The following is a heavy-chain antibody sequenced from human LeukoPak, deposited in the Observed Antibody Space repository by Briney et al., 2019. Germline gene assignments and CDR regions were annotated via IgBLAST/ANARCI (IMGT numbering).Heavy chain of an antibody. J-gene: IGHJ4*02. D-gene: IGHD6-13*01. CDR3: ARGSSSSLFDY. V-gene: IGHV4-59*01. Sequence: SETLSLTCTVSGGSINSYYWSWIRQPPGKGLEWIGYIYYSGSTNYNPSLKSRVTISVDTSKNQFSLKLSSVTAADTAVYYCARGSSSSLFDYWGQGTLVTVSS. CDR2: IYYSGST. CDR1: GGSINSYY.